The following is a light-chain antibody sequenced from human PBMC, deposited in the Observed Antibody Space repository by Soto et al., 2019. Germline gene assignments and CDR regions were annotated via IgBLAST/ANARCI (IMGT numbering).Light chain of an antibody. J-gene: IGKJ3*01. Sequence: DIQMTQSPSSLSVSGGDRVTITCRASQGISNYLAWYQQKPGKVPKLLIYAASTLQSGVPSRFSGSGSGTDFTLTINSPQPEDVATYYCQKYDSAPFTFGPGTKVDFK. CDR1: QGISNY. V-gene: IGKV1-27*01. CDR3: QKYDSAPFT. CDR2: AAS.